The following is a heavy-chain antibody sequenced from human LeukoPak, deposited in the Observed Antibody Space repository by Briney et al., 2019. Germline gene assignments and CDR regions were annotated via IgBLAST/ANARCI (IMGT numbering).Heavy chain of an antibody. CDR2: IKQDGSEK. D-gene: IGHD2-8*02. CDR3: ARIRWGSNFALSDY. CDR1: GFTFSNYW. V-gene: IGHV3-7*01. Sequence: GGSLRLSCAASGFTFSNYWMSWVRQTPGKGLEWLANIKQDGSEKYYVDSVKGRFTISRDNAKNSLYVQMNSLRAEDTAVYYCARIRWGSNFALSDYWGQGTLVTVSS. J-gene: IGHJ4*02.